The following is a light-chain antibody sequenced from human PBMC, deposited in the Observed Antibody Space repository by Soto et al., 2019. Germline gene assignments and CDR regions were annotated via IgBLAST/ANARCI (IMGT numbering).Light chain of an antibody. CDR2: VDSDGGH. CDR3: QTWGTDIQV. CDR1: SAHSSYV. J-gene: IGLJ1*01. V-gene: IGLV4-69*01. Sequence: QLVLTQSPSASASLGASVKLTCTLSSAHSSYVIAWHQQQPEKGPRYLMKVDSDGGHSKGDGIPDRFSGSSSGAERYLIISSLQSEDEADYYCQTWGTDIQVFGAGTKVTVL.